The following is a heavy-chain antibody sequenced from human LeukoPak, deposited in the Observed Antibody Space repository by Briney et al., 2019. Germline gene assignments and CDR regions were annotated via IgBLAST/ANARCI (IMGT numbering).Heavy chain of an antibody. Sequence: SETLSLTCTVSGGSISSGDYYWSWIRQPPGKGLEWIGYIYYSGSTNYNPSLKSRVTISVDTSKNQFSLKLSSVTAADTAVYYCARHGAYYYDSSGYSNDAFDIWGQGTMVTVSS. CDR3: ARHGAYYYDSSGYSNDAFDI. J-gene: IGHJ3*02. V-gene: IGHV4-30-4*01. D-gene: IGHD3-22*01. CDR1: GGSISSGDYY. CDR2: IYYSGST.